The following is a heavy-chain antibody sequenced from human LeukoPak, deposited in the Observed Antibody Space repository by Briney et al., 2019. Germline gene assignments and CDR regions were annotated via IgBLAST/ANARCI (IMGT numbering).Heavy chain of an antibody. D-gene: IGHD6-19*01. CDR1: GFTFGDYA. CDR2: IRSKAYGGTT. Sequence: GRSLRLSCTASGFTFGDYAMSWVRQAPGKGLEWVGFIRSKAYGGTTDYAAPVKGRFTISRDDSKDTLYLELNSLKTEDTAVYYCTTVQQWLAQALGYWGQGTLVTVSS. CDR3: TTVQQWLAQALGY. V-gene: IGHV3-49*04. J-gene: IGHJ4*02.